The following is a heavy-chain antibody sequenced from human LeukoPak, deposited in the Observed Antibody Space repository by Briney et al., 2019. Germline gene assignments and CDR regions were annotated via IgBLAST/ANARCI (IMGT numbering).Heavy chain of an antibody. CDR1: GGSFSGYY. J-gene: IGHJ5*02. CDR2: INHSGST. Sequence: TSETLSLTCAVYGGSFSGYYWSWIRQPPGKGLEWIGEINHSGSTNYNPSLKSRVTISADTSKNQFSLKLSSVTAADTAVYYCARDMGTPRNSSYNWFDPWGQGTLVTVSS. D-gene: IGHD5-18*01. V-gene: IGHV4-34*01. CDR3: ARDMGTPRNSSYNWFDP.